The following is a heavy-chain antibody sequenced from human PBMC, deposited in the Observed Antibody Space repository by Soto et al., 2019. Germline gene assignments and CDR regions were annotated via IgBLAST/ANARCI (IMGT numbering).Heavy chain of an antibody. CDR2: ILVDGRT. D-gene: IGHD2-8*02. CDR3: AKATATGGGAFDI. Sequence: PGESLKISCAASGFICSSYDMSWVRQAPGKGLEWVSTILVDGRTFYVDSVKGRFTISRDNSKNTVYLQMNSLTAGDTALYYCAKATATGGGAFDICGQGTMVTVSS. CDR1: GFICSSYD. V-gene: IGHV3-23*01. J-gene: IGHJ3*02.